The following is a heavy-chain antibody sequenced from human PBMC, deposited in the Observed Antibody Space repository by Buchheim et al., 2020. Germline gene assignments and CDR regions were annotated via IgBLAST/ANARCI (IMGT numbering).Heavy chain of an antibody. D-gene: IGHD2-15*01. CDR2: TSSSGSTI. J-gene: IGHJ6*03. CDR3: ARARYCSGGNCYYYYYYYMDV. V-gene: IGHV3-48*03. Sequence: EVQLVESGGGLVQPGGSLRLSCAASGFTFSSYEMNWVRQAPGKGLEWVSYTSSSGSTIYYADSVKGRFTISRDKAKNSLYLQMNSLRAEDTAVYYCARARYCSGGNCYYYYYYYMDVWGKGTT. CDR1: GFTFSSYE.